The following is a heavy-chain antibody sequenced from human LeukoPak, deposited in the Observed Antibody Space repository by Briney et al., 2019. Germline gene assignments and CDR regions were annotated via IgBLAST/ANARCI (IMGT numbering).Heavy chain of an antibody. J-gene: IGHJ5*02. CDR3: ARDGDDNGDYVLGWFDP. CDR2: INPNSGGT. D-gene: IGHD4-17*01. CDR1: GYTFRDYY. V-gene: IGHV1-2*02. Sequence: ASVKVSCKASGYTFRDYYMHWVRQAPGQGLEWMGWINPNSGGTIYAQKFQGRVAMTRDTSINTAYMELSRLTSDDTAVYYCARDGDDNGDYVLGWFDPWGQGTLVTVSS.